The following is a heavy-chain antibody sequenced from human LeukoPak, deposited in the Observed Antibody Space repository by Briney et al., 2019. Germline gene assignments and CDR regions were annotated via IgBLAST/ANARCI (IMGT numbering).Heavy chain of an antibody. Sequence: PGRSLRLSCAASGFTFDDYAMHWVRQAPGKGLEWVSGISWNRDNIGYGDSVKGRFTVSRDNVKNVLYLQMKSLRPEDTALYYCAKDLSSAITSALVLDVWGQGTTVIVSS. CDR2: ISWNRDNI. CDR1: GFTFDDYA. J-gene: IGHJ6*02. D-gene: IGHD3-22*01. CDR3: AKDLSSAITSALVLDV. V-gene: IGHV3-9*01.